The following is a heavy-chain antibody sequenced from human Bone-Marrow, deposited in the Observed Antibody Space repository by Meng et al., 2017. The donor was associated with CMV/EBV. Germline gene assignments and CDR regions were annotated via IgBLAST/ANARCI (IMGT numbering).Heavy chain of an antibody. CDR2: ISSSSDYI. CDR3: AKDASCSSTSCSYYYYYGMDV. Sequence: GGSLRLSCAASGFSFSSYSMNWVRQAPGKGLEWVSSISSSSDYIYYADSVKGRFTISRDNAKNSLYLQMNGLRAEDTAVYYCAKDASCSSTSCSYYYYYGMDVWGQGTTVTVSS. D-gene: IGHD2-2*01. J-gene: IGHJ6*02. CDR1: GFSFSSYS. V-gene: IGHV3-21*01.